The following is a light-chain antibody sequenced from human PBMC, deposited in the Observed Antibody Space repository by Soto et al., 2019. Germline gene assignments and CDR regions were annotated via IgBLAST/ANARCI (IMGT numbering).Light chain of an antibody. J-gene: IGKJ2*01. CDR2: GAS. Sequence: IVMTQSPATLSVSPGERATLSCRASQSVSTNLAWYQQKPGQAPRLLIHGASIRATGIPARFSGSGSRTEFTLTISSLQSEDFAVYYCQQYNNWPPYTFGQGTKVDIK. CDR3: QQYNNWPPYT. V-gene: IGKV3-15*01. CDR1: QSVSTN.